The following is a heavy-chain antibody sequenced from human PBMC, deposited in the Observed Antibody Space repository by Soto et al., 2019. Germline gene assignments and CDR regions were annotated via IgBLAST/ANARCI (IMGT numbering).Heavy chain of an antibody. V-gene: IGHV4-59*01. Sequence: SETLSLTCTVSGGSISSYYWSWIRQPPGKGLEWIGYIYYSGSTNYNPSLKSRVTISVDTSKNQFSLKLSSVTAADTAVYYCARDYFHAFDYWGQGTLVTVSS. CDR3: ARDYFHAFDY. D-gene: IGHD3-10*01. J-gene: IGHJ4*02. CDR1: GGSISSYY. CDR2: IYYSGST.